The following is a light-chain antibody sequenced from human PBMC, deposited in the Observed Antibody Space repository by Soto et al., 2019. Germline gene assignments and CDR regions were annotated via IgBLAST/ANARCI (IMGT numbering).Light chain of an antibody. CDR2: GAS. J-gene: IGKJ1*01. Sequence: EIVMTQSPATLSVSPGERATLSCRASQSVSSDLAWYQQKPGQAPRLLIYGASTRATGFSARFSGSGSGTDFTLTISSLQSEDFAVYYCQQYNNWPRTFGQGTKVEIK. V-gene: IGKV3-15*01. CDR1: QSVSSD. CDR3: QQYNNWPRT.